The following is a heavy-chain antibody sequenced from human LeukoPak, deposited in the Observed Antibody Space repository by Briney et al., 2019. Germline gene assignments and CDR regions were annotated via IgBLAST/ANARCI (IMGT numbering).Heavy chain of an antibody. D-gene: IGHD3-3*01. CDR1: GFTFSRHG. V-gene: IGHV3-30*03. CDR3: ARDRAWNYFDY. Sequence: GRSLRLSCAPSGFTFSRHGMHWVRQAPGKGLEWVAIISNDGSRKYNAHSVEGRFTISRDNSKNTLYLQMDSLRAEDTAVYYCARDRAWNYFDYWGQGTLVTVSS. J-gene: IGHJ4*02. CDR2: ISNDGSRK.